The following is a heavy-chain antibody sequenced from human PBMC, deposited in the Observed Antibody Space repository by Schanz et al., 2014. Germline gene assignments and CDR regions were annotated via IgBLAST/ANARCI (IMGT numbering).Heavy chain of an antibody. Sequence: VQLVESGGGVVQPGGSLRLSCVASGFTFSTYAMSWVRQAPGKGPEWVSSLTGSGGGTHYADSVKGRFTISRDNSNNTVYLQMNTLRAEDTAVYYCAREDCSATSCYFRYWGQGTLVTVSS. CDR3: AREDCSATSCYFRY. J-gene: IGHJ4*02. D-gene: IGHD2-21*01. CDR1: GFTFSTYA. CDR2: LTGSGGGT. V-gene: IGHV3-23*04.